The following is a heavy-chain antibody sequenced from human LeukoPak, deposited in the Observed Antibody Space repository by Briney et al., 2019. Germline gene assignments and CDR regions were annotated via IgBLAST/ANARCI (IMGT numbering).Heavy chain of an antibody. Sequence: SETLSLTCTVSGGSISSYYWSWIRQPAGKGLEWIGRIYTSGSTNYNPSLKSRVTMSVDTSKNQFSLKLSSVTAADTAVYYCARERADSSGYSSLSFDYWGQGTLVTVSS. D-gene: IGHD3-22*01. J-gene: IGHJ4*02. CDR3: ARERADSSGYSSLSFDY. CDR1: GGSISSYY. CDR2: IYTSGST. V-gene: IGHV4-4*07.